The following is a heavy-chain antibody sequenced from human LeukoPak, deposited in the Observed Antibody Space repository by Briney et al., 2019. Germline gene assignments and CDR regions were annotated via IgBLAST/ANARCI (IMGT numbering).Heavy chain of an antibody. J-gene: IGHJ4*02. CDR1: GFTVSSNY. D-gene: IGHD6-6*01. V-gene: IGHV3-53*05. CDR2: IYSGGST. Sequence: GGSLRLSCAASGFTVSSNYMSWVRQAPGKGLEWVSVIYSGGSTYYADSVKGRFTISRDNAKNSLYLQMNSLRAEDMALYYCVCSSSGILLEYWGQGTLVTVSS. CDR3: VCSSSGILLEY.